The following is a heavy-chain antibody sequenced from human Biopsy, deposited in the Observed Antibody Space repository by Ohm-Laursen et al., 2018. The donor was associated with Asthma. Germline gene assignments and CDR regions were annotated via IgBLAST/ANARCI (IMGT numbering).Heavy chain of an antibody. CDR2: IMTVFGTT. D-gene: IGHD6-19*01. CDR3: ARCQVGYSSGWSLLLKKIYYSGMDV. J-gene: IGHJ6*02. V-gene: IGHV1-69*13. Sequence: SVKVSCNAPGGTFSNFAISWVRQAPGQGLEWLGGIMTVFGTTNYAPKSQGRVTITADESTSTAYMEVTSLRSEDTAIYYCARCQVGYSSGWSLLLKKIYYSGMDVWGQGTAVTVSS. CDR1: GGTFSNFA.